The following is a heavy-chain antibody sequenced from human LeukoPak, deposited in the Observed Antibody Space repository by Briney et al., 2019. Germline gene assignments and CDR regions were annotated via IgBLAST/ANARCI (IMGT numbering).Heavy chain of an antibody. CDR1: GFIFSKFW. V-gene: IGHV3-7*05. CDR3: ASRANSRYPYYLDW. Sequence: PGGSLRLSCGASGFIFSKFWMIWVRQAPGKGLEWVANIKQDGSERYYVDSVKGRFTISRDNAKASLYLQMTSLRVEDTAVYYCASRANSRYPYYLDWWGQGTLVTVSS. J-gene: IGHJ4*02. CDR2: IKQDGSER. D-gene: IGHD3-9*01.